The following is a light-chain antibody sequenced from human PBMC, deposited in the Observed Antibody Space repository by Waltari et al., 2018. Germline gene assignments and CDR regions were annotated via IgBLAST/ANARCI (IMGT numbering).Light chain of an antibody. J-gene: IGLJ1*01. V-gene: IGLV1-40*01. CDR2: GTT. CDR1: NSNIGAGFD. CDR3: QSYDSSVRAYV. Sequence: QSVLTQPPAVSGAPGQRVTISCTGSNSNIGAGFDVHWFQQLPGAAPKLLIYGTTNRPSDVPGDCAGSKSGSSASLAISGLQTEDEADYYCQSYDSSVRAYVFGSGTKVTVL.